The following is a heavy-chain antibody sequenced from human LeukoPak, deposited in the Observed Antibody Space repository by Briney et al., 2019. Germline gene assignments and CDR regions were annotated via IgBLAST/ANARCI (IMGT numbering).Heavy chain of an antibody. J-gene: IGHJ4*02. V-gene: IGHV3-53*05. D-gene: IGHD5-18*01. CDR2: IYSGTNT. CDR1: GFTVSSNY. Sequence: PGGSLRLSCAVSGFTVSSNYMSWVRQAPGKGLEWVSVIYSGTNTYYADSVKGRFTISRDNSKNTLYLQMNSLRAEDTAVYYCARGLRDTAMVTGFDYWGQGTLVTVSS. CDR3: ARGLRDTAMVTGFDY.